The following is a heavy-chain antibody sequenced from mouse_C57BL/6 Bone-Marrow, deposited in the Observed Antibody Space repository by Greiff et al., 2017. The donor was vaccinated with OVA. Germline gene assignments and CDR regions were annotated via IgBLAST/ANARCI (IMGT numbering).Heavy chain of an antibody. J-gene: IGHJ4*01. V-gene: IGHV1-36*01. CDR3: ARPYYGSTWSMDY. Sequence: EVQLQESGPVLVKPGASVKMSCKASGYTFTDYYMHWVKQSHGKSLEWIGLVYPYNGGTSYNQKFKGKATLTVDTSSSTAYMELNSLTSEDSAVYYCARPYYGSTWSMDYWGQGTSVTVSS. D-gene: IGHD1-1*01. CDR2: VYPYNGGT. CDR1: GYTFTDYY.